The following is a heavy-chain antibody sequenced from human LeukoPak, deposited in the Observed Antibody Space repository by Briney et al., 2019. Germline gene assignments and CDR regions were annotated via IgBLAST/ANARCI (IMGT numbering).Heavy chain of an antibody. D-gene: IGHD1-26*01. V-gene: IGHV3-11*05. J-gene: IGHJ4*02. CDR1: GLTFTDTY. CDR2: ISKSGGNT. Sequence: GGSLRLSCAAAGLTFTDTYMSSIRQAPGKGLEWVSYISKSGGNTNYADSVKGRFTISRDNAKNSQYLQMNSLRAEDTAVYYCAKVRQSGSSLDYWGQGTLVTVSS. CDR3: AKVRQSGSSLDY.